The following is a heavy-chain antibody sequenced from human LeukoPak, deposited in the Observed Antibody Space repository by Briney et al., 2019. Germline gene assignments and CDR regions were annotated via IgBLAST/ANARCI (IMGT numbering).Heavy chain of an antibody. Sequence: GGSLRLSCAASGFTFSSYVMHWVRQAPGKGLEWVAFIRYDGTNRYYADSVKGRFTISRDNSKNTLYLQMDSLRAEDTAVYYCAKSTIVGATVDAFDIWGQGTMVTVSS. D-gene: IGHD1-26*01. CDR2: IRYDGTNR. CDR1: GFTFSSYV. CDR3: AKSTIVGATVDAFDI. V-gene: IGHV3-30*02. J-gene: IGHJ3*02.